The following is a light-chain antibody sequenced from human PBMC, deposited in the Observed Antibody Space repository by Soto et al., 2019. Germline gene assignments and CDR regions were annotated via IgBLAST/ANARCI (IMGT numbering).Light chain of an antibody. J-gene: IGLJ1*01. V-gene: IGLV2-14*01. Sequence: QSALTQPASVSGSPGQSVTISCTGASSDVGGYDYVSWYQQHPGKAPKLILYEVNNRPSGVSNHFSGSKSGNTASLIISGLQADDEADYYCSSYSTTSTLVFGSATKVTVL. CDR2: EVN. CDR1: SSDVGGYDY. CDR3: SSYSTTSTLV.